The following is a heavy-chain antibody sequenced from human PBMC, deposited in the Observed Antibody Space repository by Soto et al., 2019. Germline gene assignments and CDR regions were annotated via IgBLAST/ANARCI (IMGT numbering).Heavy chain of an antibody. CDR3: ARERELLGGFDP. J-gene: IGHJ5*02. D-gene: IGHD1-26*01. Sequence: QVQLVQSGAEVKKPGSSVKVSCKASGGTFSSYAISWVRQAPGQGLEWMGGIIPIFGTANDAQKFQGRVTITADKTRSTAYMELSSMRSADTAVYYCARERELLGGFDPWGQGTLVTVSS. V-gene: IGHV1-69*06. CDR2: IIPIFGTA. CDR1: GGTFSSYA.